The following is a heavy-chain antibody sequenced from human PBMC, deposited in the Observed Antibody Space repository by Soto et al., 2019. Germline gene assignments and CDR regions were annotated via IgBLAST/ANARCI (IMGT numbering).Heavy chain of an antibody. J-gene: IGHJ3*02. V-gene: IGHV1-2*04. CDR1: GYTFTGHY. CDR2: INPNSGGT. Sequence: QVQLVQSGTEVKKPGASVKVSCNASGYTFTGHYMHWVRQAPGQGLEWMGWINPNSGGTMYAQKFRGWVTMTRDTSINTAYMELNSLTSDDTAVYFCARPVGVGPTDSDGFDIWGQGTMVTVSS. CDR3: ARPVGVGPTDSDGFDI. D-gene: IGHD1-26*01.